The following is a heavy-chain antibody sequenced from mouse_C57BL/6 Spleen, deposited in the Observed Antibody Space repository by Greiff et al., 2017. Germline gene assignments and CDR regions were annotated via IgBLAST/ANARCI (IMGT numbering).Heavy chain of an antibody. Sequence: VQLQQPGAELVKPGASVKMSCKASGYTFTSYWITWVKQRPGQGLEWIGDIYPGSGSTNYNEKFKSKATLTVDTSSSPAYLQLSSLTSEDSAVYDCAGGRDYEGGFAYWGQGTLVTVSA. CDR3: AGGRDYEGGFAY. D-gene: IGHD2-4*01. J-gene: IGHJ3*01. V-gene: IGHV1-55*01. CDR1: GYTFTSYW. CDR2: IYPGSGST.